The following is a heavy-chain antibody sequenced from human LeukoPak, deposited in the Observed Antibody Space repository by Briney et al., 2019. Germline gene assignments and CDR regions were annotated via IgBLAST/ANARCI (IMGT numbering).Heavy chain of an antibody. CDR2: TSSSDAGT. J-gene: IGHJ4*02. V-gene: IGHV3-23*01. D-gene: IGHD2-21*01. CDR1: GFTFSSYG. Sequence: PGGSLRLSCAASGFTFSSYGMHWVRQAPGKGLEWVSATSSSDAGTYYADSVRGRFTISRDNSKNTLYLQMNSLRAEDAAVYYCARAPVTSCRGAYCYPFDYWGQGTLVTVSS. CDR3: ARAPVTSCRGAYCYPFDY.